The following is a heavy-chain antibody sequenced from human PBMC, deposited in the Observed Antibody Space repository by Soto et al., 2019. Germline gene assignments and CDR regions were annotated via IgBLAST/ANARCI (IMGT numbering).Heavy chain of an antibody. CDR3: ARDHRYYDFWSGYRYFQH. D-gene: IGHD3-3*01. J-gene: IGHJ1*01. V-gene: IGHV3-11*01. CDR2: ISSSGSTI. CDR1: GFTFSDYY. Sequence: GGSLRLSCAASGFTFSDYYMSWIRQAPGKGLEWVSYISSSGSTIYYADSVKGRFTISRDNAKNSLYLQMNSLRAEDTAVYYCARDHRYYDFWSGYRYFQHWGQGTLVTVSS.